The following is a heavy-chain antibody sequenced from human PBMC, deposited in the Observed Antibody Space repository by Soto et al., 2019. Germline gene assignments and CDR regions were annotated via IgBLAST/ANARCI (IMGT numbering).Heavy chain of an antibody. D-gene: IGHD6-13*01. CDR1: GGSIRSYY. CDR2: IYYSGST. Sequence: PSETLALTCTVSGGSIRSYYWSWIRQPPGKGLEWIGYIYYSGSTNYNPSLKSRVAISVDTSKNQFSLKLSSVTAADTAVYYCARDLGSSWYIWGQGTLVTVSS. CDR3: ARDLGSSWYI. V-gene: IGHV4-59*01. J-gene: IGHJ4*02.